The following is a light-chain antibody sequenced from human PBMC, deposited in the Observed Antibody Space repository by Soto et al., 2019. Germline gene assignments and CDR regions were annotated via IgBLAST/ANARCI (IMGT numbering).Light chain of an antibody. CDR2: AAS. J-gene: IGKJ5*01. CDR1: QTISRN. Sequence: DIQMTQSPSSLSASGGYIVTIPCXASQTISRNLNWYQQKPGTAPKLLIYAASNLQSGVPSRFSGSGSGTDFTLAISSLQPEDFATYYCQQSDSIPITFGQGTRLEIK. CDR3: QQSDSIPIT. V-gene: IGKV1-39*01.